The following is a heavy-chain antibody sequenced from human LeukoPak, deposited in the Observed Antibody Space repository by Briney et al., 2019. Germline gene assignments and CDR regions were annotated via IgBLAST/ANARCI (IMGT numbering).Heavy chain of an antibody. CDR1: EFTFNSYA. CDR2: ISGSGGST. V-gene: IGHV3-23*01. CDR3: AKSGASIAARPMDY. D-gene: IGHD6-6*01. Sequence: PGGSLRLSCAASEFTFNSYAMSWLRQAPGKGLEWVSAISGSGGSTYYADSVRGRLTISRDNSKNTLYLQVNSLRAEDTAVYYCAKSGASIAARPMDYWGRGTLVTVSS. J-gene: IGHJ4*02.